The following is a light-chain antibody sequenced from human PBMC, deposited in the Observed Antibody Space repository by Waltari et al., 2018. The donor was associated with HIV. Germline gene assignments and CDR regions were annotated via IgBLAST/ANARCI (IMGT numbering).Light chain of an antibody. J-gene: IGKJ3*01. V-gene: IGKV3-11*01. Sequence: EIVMTQSPATLSASPGERATLSCRASQSVSSSLAWYQQKPGQAPRLLIYDASNRATGIPARFSGSGSGTDFTLTISSLEPEDIAVYYCQRRSNPFTFGPGTKVDIK. CDR2: DAS. CDR3: QRRSNPFT. CDR1: QSVSSS.